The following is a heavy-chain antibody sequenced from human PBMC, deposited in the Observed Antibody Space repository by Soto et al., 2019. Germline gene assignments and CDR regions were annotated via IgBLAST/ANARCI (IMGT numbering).Heavy chain of an antibody. D-gene: IGHD6-13*01. V-gene: IGHV4-30-2*01. J-gene: IGHJ2*01. CDR2: IYHNADT. Sequence: QLQLQESGSGLVKPSQTLSLTCAVSGGSVSISGYSWSWIRQPPGKGLEWIGYIYHNADTYYNPSLESRVTMLVDRSKNQFSLKLKSVTVADTAVYYCARGISATGPYWFFDLWGRGTLVTVSS. CDR3: ARGISATGPYWFFDL. CDR1: GGSVSISGYS.